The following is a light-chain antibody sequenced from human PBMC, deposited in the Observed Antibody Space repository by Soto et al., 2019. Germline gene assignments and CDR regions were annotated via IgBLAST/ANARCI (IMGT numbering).Light chain of an antibody. V-gene: IGKV2-30*02. Sequence: DVVVTQSPLSLPVTLGQAASISCRSSQSLVHRDGNTYLSWFRQRPGQSPRRLIYKVSNREAGVPDRFSGSGSGTDFTLKISRVEDEYVGLYYCMQGSHWPPITFGQGTRLEIK. J-gene: IGKJ5*01. CDR2: KVS. CDR1: QSLVHRDGNTY. CDR3: MQGSHWPPIT.